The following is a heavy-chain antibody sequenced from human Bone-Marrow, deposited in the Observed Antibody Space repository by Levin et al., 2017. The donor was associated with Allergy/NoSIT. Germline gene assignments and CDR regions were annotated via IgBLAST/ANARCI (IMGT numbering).Heavy chain of an antibody. J-gene: IGHJ4*02. V-gene: IGHV3-48*03. CDR2: ISSSGRTI. CDR3: ARIFNS. CDR1: GFTFSTYD. Sequence: PGGSLRLSCAASGFTFSTYDMNWVRQAPGKGLEWISHISSSGRTIYYADSVEGRFTISRDNAKNLLYLQMNSPRAEDTGVYYCARIFNSWGQGTLVTVSS.